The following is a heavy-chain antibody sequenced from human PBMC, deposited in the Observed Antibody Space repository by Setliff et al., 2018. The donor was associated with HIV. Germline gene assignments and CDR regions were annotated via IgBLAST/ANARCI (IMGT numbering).Heavy chain of an antibody. CDR2: IYYSGST. D-gene: IGHD3-22*01. J-gene: IGHJ4*02. CDR1: GGSISSYY. CDR3: ARGRPDDSVGFGY. V-gene: IGHV4-59*01. Sequence: SETLSLTCTVSGGSISSYYWSWIRQPPGKGLEWIGYIYYSGSTNYNPSLKSRVTISVDTSKNQFSLKLTSVTAADTAVYYCARGRPDDSVGFGYWGQGTLVTVS.